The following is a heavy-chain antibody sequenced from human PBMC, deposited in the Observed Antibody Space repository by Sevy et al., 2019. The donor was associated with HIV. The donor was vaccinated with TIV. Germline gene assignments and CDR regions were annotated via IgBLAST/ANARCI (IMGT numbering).Heavy chain of an antibody. D-gene: IGHD3-22*01. J-gene: IGHJ4*02. CDR1: GFTFSSYW. CDR2: IKQDGSEK. CDR3: ARPYRTDPFYYYGSSGYYYPSYFDY. V-gene: IGHV3-7*01. Sequence: GGSLRLSCAASGFTFSSYWMTWVRQAPGKRLEWVANIKQDGSEKFYVDSVKGRFTISRDNAKNSLYLQMNSLRAEDTAVYYCARPYRTDPFYYYGSSGYYYPSYFDYWGQGTLVTVSS.